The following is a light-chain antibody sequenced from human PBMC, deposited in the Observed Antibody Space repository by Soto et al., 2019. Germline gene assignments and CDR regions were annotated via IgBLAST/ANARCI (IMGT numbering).Light chain of an antibody. V-gene: IGKV3D-20*02. CDR1: QSVSNNY. Sequence: EIVLTQSPGTLSLSPGERATLSCRASQSVSNNYLAWYQQKPGQAPRLLIYGASNRATGIPDRFSGSGSGTDFTLTISRLEPEDFAVYYCQQRSNWPPSLTFGGG. CDR2: GAS. CDR3: QQRSNWPPSLT. J-gene: IGKJ4*01.